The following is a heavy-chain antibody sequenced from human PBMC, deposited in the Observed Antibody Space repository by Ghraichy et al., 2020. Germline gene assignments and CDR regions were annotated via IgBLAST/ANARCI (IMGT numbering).Heavy chain of an antibody. D-gene: IGHD3-22*01. Sequence: GGSLRLSCAASGFTFSSYGMHWVRQAPGKGLEWVAFIRYDGSKIFYTDSVKGRFTISRDNPKNTLYLQMNGLRVEDTAVYYCAGGAYYYDSSGYHCSYWGQGTLVTVSS. CDR3: AGGAYYYDSSGYHCSY. V-gene: IGHV3-30*02. CDR2: IRYDGSKI. J-gene: IGHJ4*02. CDR1: GFTFSSYG.